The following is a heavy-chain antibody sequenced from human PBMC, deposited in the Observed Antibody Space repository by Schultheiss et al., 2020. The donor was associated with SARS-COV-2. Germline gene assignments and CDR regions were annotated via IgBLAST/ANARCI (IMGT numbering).Heavy chain of an antibody. V-gene: IGHV4-4*07. Sequence: SQTLSLTCTVSGGSISSYYWSWIRQPAGKGLEWIGRIFTSGSTNYNPSLKSRVTISVDTSKNQFSLKLSSVTAADTAVYYCARGSGPVYYYGSGSYYPFDYWGQGTLVTVSS. CDR3: ARGSGPVYYYGSGSYYPFDY. CDR2: IFTSGST. CDR1: GGSISSYY. D-gene: IGHD3-10*01. J-gene: IGHJ4*02.